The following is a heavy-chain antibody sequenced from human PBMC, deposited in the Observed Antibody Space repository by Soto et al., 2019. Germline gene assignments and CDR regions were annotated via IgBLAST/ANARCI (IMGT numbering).Heavy chain of an antibody. CDR3: ARGLVGEPGALDY. CDR1: GGTLSSYI. D-gene: IGHD3-16*01. CDR2: VIFYFDTA. J-gene: IGHJ4*02. V-gene: IGHV1-69*06. Sequence: QVQLVQSGAEVKKPGSSVKVSCKASGGTLSSYIVTWVRQAPGQGLEWMGGVIFYFDTANYAQKLQGRVTITADKSTDTVYLAPSGLRFDDTAVYYCARGLVGEPGALDYWGQGTAVTVSS.